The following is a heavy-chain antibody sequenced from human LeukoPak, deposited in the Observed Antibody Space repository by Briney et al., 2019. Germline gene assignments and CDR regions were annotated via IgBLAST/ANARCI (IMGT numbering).Heavy chain of an antibody. D-gene: IGHD3-9*01. CDR3: ARAYYDILTGYSYYFDY. CDR2: MNPNSGNT. V-gene: IGHV1-8*03. Sequence: ASVKVSCKASGYTFTSYDINWVRQATGQGLEWMGWMNPNSGNTGYAQKFQGRVTITRNTSISTAYMELSSLRSEDTAVYYCARAYYDILTGYSYYFDYWGQGTLVTVSS. CDR1: GYTFTSYD. J-gene: IGHJ4*02.